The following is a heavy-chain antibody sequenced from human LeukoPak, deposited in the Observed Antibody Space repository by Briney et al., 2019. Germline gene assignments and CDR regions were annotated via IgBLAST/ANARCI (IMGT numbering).Heavy chain of an antibody. CDR1: GFTFSNFW. V-gene: IGHV3-7*01. CDR3: ARDMIGNYGDYPTAFDI. D-gene: IGHD4-17*01. Sequence: GGSLRLSCVASGFTFSNFWMNWVRQAPGKGLEWVASIKQDGSEKFYVDSAKGRFTISRDNAKNSLHLQMNSLRVEDTAVYYCARDMIGNYGDYPTAFDIWGQGTMVTVSS. CDR2: IKQDGSEK. J-gene: IGHJ3*02.